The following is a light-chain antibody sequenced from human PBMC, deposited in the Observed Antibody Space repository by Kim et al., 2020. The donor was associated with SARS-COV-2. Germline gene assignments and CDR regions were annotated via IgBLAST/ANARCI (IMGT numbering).Light chain of an antibody. CDR2: RDY. CDR1: NIGRKN. Sequence: SYELTQPLSVSVALGQTARITCGGNNIGRKNVHWYQQKPGQAPVLVIYRDYNRPSGIPERFSGSNSGNTATLTISRAQAGDEADYYCQVLDSSYVVFGGG. CDR3: QVLDSSYVV. V-gene: IGLV3-9*01. J-gene: IGLJ2*01.